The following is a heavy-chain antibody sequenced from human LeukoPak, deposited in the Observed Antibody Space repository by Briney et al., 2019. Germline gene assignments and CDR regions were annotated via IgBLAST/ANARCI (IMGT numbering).Heavy chain of an antibody. CDR3: ARLSWYVGQVGDY. V-gene: IGHV4-39*01. D-gene: IGHD1-14*01. CDR1: GGSISSSSYY. Sequence: PSETLSLTCTVSGGSISSSSYYWGWIRQPPGKGLEWIGSIYYSGSTYYNPSPKSRVTISVDTSKNQFSLKLSSVTAADTAVYYCARLSWYVGQVGDYWGQGTLVTVSS. CDR2: IYYSGST. J-gene: IGHJ4*02.